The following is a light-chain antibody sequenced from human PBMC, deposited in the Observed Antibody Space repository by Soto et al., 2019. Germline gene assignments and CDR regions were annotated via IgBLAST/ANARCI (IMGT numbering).Light chain of an antibody. CDR2: DAS. CDR1: QSISTY. V-gene: IGKV3-11*01. CDR3: QQSFSTPYT. Sequence: EILLTQSPPTLSLSPGESATLSCWASQSISTYLGWYQQKPGQAPRLLIYDASNRATGIPARFSGSGSGTDFTLTISSLQREDFATYYCQQSFSTPYTFGQGTKLEIK. J-gene: IGKJ2*01.